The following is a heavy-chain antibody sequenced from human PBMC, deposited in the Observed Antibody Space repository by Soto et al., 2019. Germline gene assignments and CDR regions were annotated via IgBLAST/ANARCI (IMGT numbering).Heavy chain of an antibody. D-gene: IGHD1-26*01. CDR2: IIPIFGTA. V-gene: IGHV1-69*13. J-gene: IGHJ4*02. Sequence: ASVKVSCKASGGTFSSYAISWVRQAPGQGLEWMGGIIPIFGTANYAQKFQGRVTITADESTSTAYMELSSLRSEDTAVYYCARPQQGTIVGALDYWGQGTLVTVSS. CDR1: GGTFSSYA. CDR3: ARPQQGTIVGALDY.